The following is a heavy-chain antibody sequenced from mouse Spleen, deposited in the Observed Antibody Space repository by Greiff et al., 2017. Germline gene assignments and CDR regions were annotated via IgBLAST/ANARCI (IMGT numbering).Heavy chain of an antibody. D-gene: IGHD2-1*01. J-gene: IGHJ4*01. V-gene: IGHV5-17*01. CDR2: ISSGSSTI. Sequence: EVKLMESGGGLVKPGGSLKLSCAASGFTFSDYGMHWVRQAPEKGLEWVAYISSGSSTIYYADTVKGRFTISRDNAKNTLFLQMTSLRSEDTAMYYCARKDYGNYVVDYWGQGTSVTVSS. CDR3: ARKDYGNYVVDY. CDR1: GFTFSDYG.